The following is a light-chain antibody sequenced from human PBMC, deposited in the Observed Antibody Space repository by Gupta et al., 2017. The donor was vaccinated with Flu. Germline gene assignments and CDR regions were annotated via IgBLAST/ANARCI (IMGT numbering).Light chain of an antibody. CDR3: SSYTSGSAIIVV. Sequence: QSVLTQPASVSGSPGQSITVSCTEPSSDVGAYNYVSWYQQRPGKAPKLMIYAVSNRPSGVSNRFSGSKSGNTASLTISGLQAEDEADYYCSSYTSGSAIIVVFGGGTKLTVL. CDR2: AVS. CDR1: SSDVGAYNY. J-gene: IGLJ2*01. V-gene: IGLV2-14*01.